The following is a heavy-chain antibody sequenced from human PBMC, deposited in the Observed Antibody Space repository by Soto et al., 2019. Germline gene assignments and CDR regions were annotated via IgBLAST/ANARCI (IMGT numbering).Heavy chain of an antibody. CDR1: GYTFSSNG. V-gene: IGHV1-18*01. Sequence: ASVKVSCKASGYTFSSNGISWVRQAPGQGLEWMGWISAYNGNTNYAQKLQGRVTMTTDTSTSTAYMELRSLRSDDTAVYYCARDAAKSGGVIVTRAFEIWGQGTMVTVSS. CDR2: ISAYNGNT. CDR3: ARDAAKSGGVIVTRAFEI. J-gene: IGHJ3*02. D-gene: IGHD3-16*02.